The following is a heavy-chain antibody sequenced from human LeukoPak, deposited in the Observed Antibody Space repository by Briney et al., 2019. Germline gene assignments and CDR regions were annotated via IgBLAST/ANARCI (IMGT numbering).Heavy chain of an antibody. Sequence: GGSLRLSRAPSGFTFSDYYMSWSCHAPGKGLEWVSYISSSGSTIYYADSVKGRFTISRDNAKNSLYLQMNSLRAEDTAVYYCARGSRGMVRGVLYYYYYMGVWGKGTTVTVSS. CDR2: ISSSGSTI. J-gene: IGHJ6*03. V-gene: IGHV3-11*01. CDR3: ARGSRGMVRGVLYYYYYMGV. CDR1: GFTFSDYY. D-gene: IGHD3-10*01.